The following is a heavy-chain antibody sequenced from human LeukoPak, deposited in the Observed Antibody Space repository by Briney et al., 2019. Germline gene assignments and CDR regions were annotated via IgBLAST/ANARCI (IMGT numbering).Heavy chain of an antibody. D-gene: IGHD5-12*01. V-gene: IGHV3-48*01. CDR2: IGISSGNT. CDR3: ARDHRYAFDN. Sequence: GGSLRLSCAASGFNLIDYSMNWVRQAPGKGLEWISYIGISSGNTKYADSVKGRFTISRDKARNSLYLQMNSLRVEDTAVYYCARDHRYAFDNWGHGTLVTVSS. J-gene: IGHJ4*01. CDR1: GFNLIDYS.